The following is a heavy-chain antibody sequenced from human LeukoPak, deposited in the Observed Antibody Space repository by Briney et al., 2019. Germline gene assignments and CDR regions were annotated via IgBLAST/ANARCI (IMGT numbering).Heavy chain of an antibody. CDR1: GFTFSSYA. Sequence: GGSLRLSCAASGFTFSSYAMSWVRQAPGKGLEWVSVISGSGGTTYYADSVKGRFTISRDNSKNTLYLQMNSLRAEDTAVYYCAKVATYHFDHDYWGQGTLVTVSS. CDR2: ISGSGGTT. CDR3: AKVATYHFDHDY. J-gene: IGHJ4*02. D-gene: IGHD2/OR15-2a*01. V-gene: IGHV3-23*01.